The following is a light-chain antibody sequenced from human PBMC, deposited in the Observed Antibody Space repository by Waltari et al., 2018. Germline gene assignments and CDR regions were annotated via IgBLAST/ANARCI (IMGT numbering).Light chain of an antibody. V-gene: IGLV2-23*01. CDR1: SSVAGNWNP. CDR2: EAT. Sequence: QSALTQPASVSDSPGQSITISCPGISSVAGNWNPVSWYQQHPGKAPKLLIYEATKRPSGVSDRFSGSKSGNTASLTISGLHTEDEAHYYCCSYAGDNSLIFGGGTKVTVL. CDR3: CSYAGDNSLI. J-gene: IGLJ2*01.